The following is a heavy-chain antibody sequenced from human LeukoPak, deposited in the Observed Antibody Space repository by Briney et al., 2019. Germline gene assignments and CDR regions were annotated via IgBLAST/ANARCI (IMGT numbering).Heavy chain of an antibody. J-gene: IGHJ3*02. CDR2: IDGGGGRT. D-gene: IGHD3/OR15-3a*01. V-gene: IGHV3-23*01. CDR3: ARDPPHTWGLGI. Sequence: GGSLRLSCTASGFAFSSYAMSWVRQAPGVGLEWVSAIDGGGGRTWHADSVRGRFTISRDNSKNTLFMQMNSLRAEDTAVYYCARDPPHTWGLGIWGQGTMVTVSS. CDR1: GFAFSSYA.